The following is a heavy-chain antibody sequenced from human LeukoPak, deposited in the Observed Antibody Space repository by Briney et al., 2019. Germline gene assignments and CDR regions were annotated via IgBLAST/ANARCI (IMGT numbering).Heavy chain of an antibody. Sequence: SETLSLTCIVSGGSVYSGTYYWSWVRQPPGKGLEWIGYVYYSGSTNYNPSLKSRVTISLDTSKNQFSLRLSSVTAAGTAVYYCARIKSSGWYYDYWGQGTLVTVSS. CDR2: VYYSGST. V-gene: IGHV4-61*01. D-gene: IGHD6-19*01. J-gene: IGHJ4*02. CDR1: GGSVYSGTYY. CDR3: ARIKSSGWYYDY.